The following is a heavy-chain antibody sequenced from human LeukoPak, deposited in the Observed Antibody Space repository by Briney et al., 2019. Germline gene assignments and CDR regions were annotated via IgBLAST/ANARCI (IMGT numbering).Heavy chain of an antibody. Sequence: PGGSLRLSCAASGFTFSSYAMNWVRQAPGKGLEWVSAIRASGGSTYYADSVKGRFTISRDSSKNTLYLQMNSLRADDTAVYYCAKWGDYDVLTGYYVSDFWGQGTLVTVSS. J-gene: IGHJ4*02. V-gene: IGHV3-23*01. CDR1: GFTFSSYA. D-gene: IGHD3-9*01. CDR2: IRASGGST. CDR3: AKWGDYDVLTGYYVSDF.